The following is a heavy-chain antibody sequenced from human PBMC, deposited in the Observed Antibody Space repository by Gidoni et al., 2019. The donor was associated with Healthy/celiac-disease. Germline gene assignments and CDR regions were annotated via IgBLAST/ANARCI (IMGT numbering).Heavy chain of an antibody. D-gene: IGHD6-19*01. CDR1: GFTFSSYG. V-gene: IGHV3-33*01. J-gene: IGHJ4*02. CDR2: IWYDGSNK. Sequence: QVQLVESGGGVVQPGRSLRLSCAASGFTFSSYGMHWVRQAPGKGLEWVAVIWYDGSNKYYADSVKGRFTISRDNSKNTLYLQMNSLRAEDTAVYYCARFGAVAGPFDYWGQGTLVTVSS. CDR3: ARFGAVAGPFDY.